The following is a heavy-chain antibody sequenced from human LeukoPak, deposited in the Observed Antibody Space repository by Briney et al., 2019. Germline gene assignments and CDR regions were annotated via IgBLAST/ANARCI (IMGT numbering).Heavy chain of an antibody. CDR3: ARVVGGHGAYCGGDCYSGRLSGVDY. V-gene: IGHV1-8*01. CDR1: GYTFTSYD. D-gene: IGHD2-21*02. J-gene: IGHJ4*02. Sequence: PVASVKVSCKASGYTFTSYDINWVRQATGQGLEWMGWMNPNSGNTGYAQKFQGRVTMTRNTSISTAYMELSSLRSEDTAVYYCARVVGGHGAYCGGDCYSGRLSGVDYWGQGTLVTVSS. CDR2: MNPNSGNT.